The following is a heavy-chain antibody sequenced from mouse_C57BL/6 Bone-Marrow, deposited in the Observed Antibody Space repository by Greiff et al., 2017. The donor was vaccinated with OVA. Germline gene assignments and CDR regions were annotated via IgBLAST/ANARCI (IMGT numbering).Heavy chain of an antibody. CDR1: GYTFTSYT. Sequence: VQLQQSGAELARPGASVKMSCKASGYTFTSYTMHWVKQRPGQGLEWIGYINPSSGYTKYTQKFKDKATLTADKSSSTAYMQLSSLTSEDSAVYYCARSWLGYMDYWGQGTSVTVSS. CDR3: ARSWLGYMDY. CDR2: INPSSGYT. V-gene: IGHV1-4*01. J-gene: IGHJ4*01. D-gene: IGHD1-1*02.